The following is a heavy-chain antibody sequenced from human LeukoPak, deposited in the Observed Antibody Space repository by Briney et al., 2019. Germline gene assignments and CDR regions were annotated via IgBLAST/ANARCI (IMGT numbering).Heavy chain of an antibody. D-gene: IGHD2-15*01. CDR3: ARSASWTQTH. J-gene: IGHJ4*02. CDR1: GYTFTSYG. Sequence: AAVKVSCKASGYTFTSYGISWVRQAPGQGLEWMGWIRAYNGNTNYAQKLQGRVTMTTDTSTSTAYMELRSRRSNDTAVYYCARSASWTQTHWGQGTLVTVSS. V-gene: IGHV1-18*01. CDR2: IRAYNGNT.